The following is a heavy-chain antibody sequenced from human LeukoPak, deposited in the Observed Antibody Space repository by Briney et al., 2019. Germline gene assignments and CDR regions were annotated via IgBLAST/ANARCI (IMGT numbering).Heavy chain of an antibody. V-gene: IGHV4-4*07. D-gene: IGHD2-2*01. Sequence: SETLSLTCIVSGGSISSYYWSWIRQPAGKGQEWIGRIYTSGSTNYNPSLKSRVTMSVDTSKNQFSLKLSSVTAADTAVYYCAREGYCSSTSCYLLDYYYYYMDVWGKGTTVTVCS. CDR3: AREGYCSSTSCYLLDYYYYYMDV. CDR1: GGSISSYY. CDR2: IYTSGST. J-gene: IGHJ6*03.